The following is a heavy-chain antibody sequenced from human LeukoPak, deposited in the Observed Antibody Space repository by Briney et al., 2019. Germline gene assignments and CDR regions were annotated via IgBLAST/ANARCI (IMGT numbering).Heavy chain of an antibody. Sequence: ASETLSLTCTVSGGSISSSSYYWGWIRQPPGKGLEWIGSTYYSGSTYYNPSLKSRVTISVDTSKNQFSLKLSSVTAADTAVYYCARHDHYYDSSGYYPRFDPWGQGTLVTVSS. CDR1: GGSISSSSYY. CDR2: TYYSGST. CDR3: ARHDHYYDSSGYYPRFDP. J-gene: IGHJ5*02. D-gene: IGHD3-22*01. V-gene: IGHV4-39*01.